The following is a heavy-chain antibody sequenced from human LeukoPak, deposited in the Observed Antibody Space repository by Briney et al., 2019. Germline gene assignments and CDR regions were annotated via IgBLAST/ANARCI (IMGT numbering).Heavy chain of an antibody. D-gene: IGHD6-19*01. V-gene: IGHV3-48*03. CDR3: ASRVAGARFYFDY. J-gene: IGHJ4*02. CDR1: GFTFSSYA. CDR2: ISSSGSTI. Sequence: PGRSLRLSCAASGFTFSSYAMHWVRQAPGKGLEWVSYISSSGSTIYYADSVKGRFTISRDNAKNSLYLQMNSLRAEDTAVYYCASRVAGARFYFDYWGQGTLVTVSS.